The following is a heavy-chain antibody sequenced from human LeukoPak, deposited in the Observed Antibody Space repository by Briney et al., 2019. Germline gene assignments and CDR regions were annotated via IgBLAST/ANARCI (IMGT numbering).Heavy chain of an antibody. Sequence: SETLSLTCAVYGGSFSGYYWSWIRQPPGKGLEWIGEINHSGSTNYNPSLKSRVTISVDTSKNQFSLKLSSVTAADTAVYYCARGYNGMGAVAGVCDYWGQGTLVTVSS. CDR2: INHSGST. CDR1: GGSFSGYY. D-gene: IGHD6-19*01. J-gene: IGHJ4*02. V-gene: IGHV4-34*01. CDR3: ARGYNGMGAVAGVCDY.